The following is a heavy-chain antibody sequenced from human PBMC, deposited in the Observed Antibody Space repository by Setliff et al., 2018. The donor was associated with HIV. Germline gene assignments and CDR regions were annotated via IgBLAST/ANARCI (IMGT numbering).Heavy chain of an antibody. CDR3: AGLVVGATIGYYLDH. D-gene: IGHD1-26*01. J-gene: IGHJ4*02. CDR2: ISPEGNKK. V-gene: IGHV3-7*03. Sequence: GGSLRLSCAASGFTFSDFWMYWVRQAPGKGLEWVANISPEGNKKYYVGSVKGRFTSSRDNAKSSLFLQMSGLRPEDTAVYYCAGLVVGATIGYYLDHWGQGTLVTVSS. CDR1: GFTFSDFW.